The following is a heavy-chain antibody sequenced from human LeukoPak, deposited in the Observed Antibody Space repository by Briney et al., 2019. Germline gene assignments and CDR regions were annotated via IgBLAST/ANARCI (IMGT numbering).Heavy chain of an antibody. Sequence: PSETLSLTCTVSGGSISSSDYYWGWIRQPPGKGLEWIGRIYYSGSTYYNPSLKSRVTISADTSKNQFALKLSSVTAADTAVYYCARIPPDYWGQGTLVTVSS. D-gene: IGHD2-2*02. J-gene: IGHJ4*02. CDR3: ARIPPDY. CDR2: IYYSGST. V-gene: IGHV4-39*01. CDR1: GGSISSSDYY.